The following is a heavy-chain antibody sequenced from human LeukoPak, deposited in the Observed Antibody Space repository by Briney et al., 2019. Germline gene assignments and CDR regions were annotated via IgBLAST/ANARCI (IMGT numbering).Heavy chain of an antibody. D-gene: IGHD1-26*01. J-gene: IGHJ5*02. CDR3: ARDLNEGRDP. CDR1: GGTFSSYA. CDR2: IIPIFGIA. Sequence: GSSVKVSCKASGGTFSSYAISWVRQAPGQGLEWMGRIIPIFGIANYAQKLQGRVTITADKSTSTAYMELSSLRSEDTAVYYCARDLNEGRDPWGQGTLVTVSS. V-gene: IGHV1-69*04.